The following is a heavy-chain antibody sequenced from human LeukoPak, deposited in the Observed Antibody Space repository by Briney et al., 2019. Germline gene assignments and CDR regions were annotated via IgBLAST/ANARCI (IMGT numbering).Heavy chain of an antibody. Sequence: GGSLRLSCAASGFTFSSYSMNWVRQAPGKGLEWVSSISSSSSYIYYADSVKGRFTISRDNAKNSLYLQMNSLRAEDTAVYYCARDSTPDGQKRGIAARDAFDIWGQGTMVTVSS. CDR3: ARDSTPDGQKRGIAARDAFDI. V-gene: IGHV3-21*01. CDR2: ISSSSSYI. D-gene: IGHD6-6*01. J-gene: IGHJ3*02. CDR1: GFTFSSYS.